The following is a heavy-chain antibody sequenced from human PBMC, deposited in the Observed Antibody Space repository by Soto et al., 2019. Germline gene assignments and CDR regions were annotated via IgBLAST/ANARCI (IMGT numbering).Heavy chain of an antibody. D-gene: IGHD4-17*01. Sequence: KPSETLSLTCTVSGGSISSGGYYWSWIRQPPWQGLEWIGYIYYSGSTYYNPSLKSRVTISVDTSKNQFSLKLSSVTAADTAVYYCARHLGTGTYGDYGYGMDVWGQGTTVTVSS. V-gene: IGHV4-31*03. CDR3: ARHLGTGTYGDYGYGMDV. CDR2: IYYSGST. J-gene: IGHJ6*02. CDR1: GGSISSGGYY.